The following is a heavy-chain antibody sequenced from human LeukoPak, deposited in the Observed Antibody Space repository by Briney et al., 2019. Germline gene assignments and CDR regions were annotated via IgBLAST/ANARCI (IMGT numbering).Heavy chain of an antibody. CDR3: TSIVVVPAATDAFDI. V-gene: IGHV3-73*01. Sequence: PGGSLRLSCAASGFTFSGSAMHWVRQASGKGLQWVGRIRSKANSYATAYAASVKGRFTISRDDSKNTAYLQMNILKTEDTAVYYCTSIVVVPAATDAFDIWGQGTMVTVSA. CDR1: GFTFSGSA. D-gene: IGHD2-2*01. J-gene: IGHJ3*02. CDR2: IRSKANSYAT.